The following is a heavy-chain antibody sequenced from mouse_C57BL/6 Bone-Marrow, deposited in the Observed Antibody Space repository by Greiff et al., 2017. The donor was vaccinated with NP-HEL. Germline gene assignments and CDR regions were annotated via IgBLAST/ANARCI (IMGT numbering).Heavy chain of an antibody. Sequence: SVKGRFTISRDNAKNTLYLQMSSLKSEDTAMYYCARRGYGSSYGFAYWGQGTLVTVSA. V-gene: IGHV5-6*02. CDR3: ARRGYGSSYGFAY. J-gene: IGHJ3*01. D-gene: IGHD1-1*01.